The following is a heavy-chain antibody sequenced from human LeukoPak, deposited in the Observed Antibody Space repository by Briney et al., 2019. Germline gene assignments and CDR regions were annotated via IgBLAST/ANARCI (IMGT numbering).Heavy chain of an antibody. D-gene: IGHD2-2*01. CDR2: IMVIFGTT. J-gene: IGHJ4*02. CDR1: GGTFSSYA. Sequence: SVKVSCKASGGTFSSYAISWVRQAPGQGLEWMGTIMVIFGTTNYAQKFQGRVTITTDESTSTAYMELSSLRSEDTAVYYCARGRYCSSTSCLGRVDYWGQGTLVTVSS. CDR3: ARGRYCSSTSCLGRVDY. V-gene: IGHV1-69*05.